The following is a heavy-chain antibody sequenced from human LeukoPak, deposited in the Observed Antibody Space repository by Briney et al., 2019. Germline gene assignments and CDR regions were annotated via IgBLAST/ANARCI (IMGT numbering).Heavy chain of an antibody. CDR1: GGSISSSNYY. CDR3: ARGLWFGDENPPYFDY. D-gene: IGHD3-10*01. CDR2: IYTSEST. Sequence: KPSETLSLTCSVSGGSISSSNYYWSWIRQPAGKGLEWIGRIYTSESTNYNPSLKSRVTISVDTSRNQFSLKLSSVTAADTAVYYCARGLWFGDENPPYFDYWGREILVTVSS. J-gene: IGHJ4*02. V-gene: IGHV4-61*02.